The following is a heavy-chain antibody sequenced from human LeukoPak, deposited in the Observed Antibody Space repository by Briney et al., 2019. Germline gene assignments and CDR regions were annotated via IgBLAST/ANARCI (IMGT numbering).Heavy chain of an antibody. V-gene: IGHV3-23*01. D-gene: IGHD6-13*01. Sequence: GGSLRLPCAASGFTFSSYAMSWVRQAPGKGLEWVSAISGSADSTYYADSVKGRFAISRDNFKNTLYLQMNSLRAEDTAVYYCARGGGSSWYGGIYYYYGMDVWGQGTTVTVSS. CDR1: GFTFSSYA. CDR3: ARGGGSSWYGGIYYYYGMDV. CDR2: ISGSADST. J-gene: IGHJ6*02.